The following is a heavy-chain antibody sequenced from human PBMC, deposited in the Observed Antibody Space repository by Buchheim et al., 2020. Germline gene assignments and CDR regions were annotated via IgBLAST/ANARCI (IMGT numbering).Heavy chain of an antibody. CDR1: GFTFSNFA. Sequence: VQLVESGGGVVQPGRPLRLSCAASGFTFSNFALHWVRQAPGKGLEWVSYISSSGSTIYYADSVKGRFTISRDNAKNSLYLQMNSLRAEDTAVYYCARVVSGWLVVVTTWGQGTL. D-gene: IGHD3-22*01. V-gene: IGHV3-48*04. CDR2: ISSSGSTI. J-gene: IGHJ5*02. CDR3: ARVVSGWLVVVTT.